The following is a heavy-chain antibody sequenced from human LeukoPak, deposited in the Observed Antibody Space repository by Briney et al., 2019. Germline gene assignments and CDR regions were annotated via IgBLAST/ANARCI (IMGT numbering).Heavy chain of an antibody. D-gene: IGHD3-10*01. V-gene: IGHV3-23*01. J-gene: IGHJ4*02. CDR1: GFTFSNSD. Sequence: GGSLRLSCAASGFTFSNSDMSWVRQAPGKGLEWVSAIEMRGRTFYAASVKGRFTISRDNYKSTLSLQMDSLTAEDTAVYYCAKERRLSGSIADYWGQGTLVTVSS. CDR2: IEMRGRT. CDR3: AKERRLSGSIADY.